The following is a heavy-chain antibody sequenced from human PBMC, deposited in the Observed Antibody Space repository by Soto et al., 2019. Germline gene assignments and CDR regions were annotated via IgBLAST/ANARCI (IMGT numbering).Heavy chain of an antibody. CDR2: ISAYHGNT. J-gene: IGHJ5*02. CDR1: GYTFASYA. CDR3: ARDPPPPES. Sequence: QVQLVQSGAEVKKPGASVKVACKASGYTFASYAISWMRQAPGKGLEWMGWISAYHGNTNYAQKLQGRVTITTDTSTSTAYMELRSLRSDDTAVYYCARDPPPPESWGQGTLVTVSS. V-gene: IGHV1-18*01. D-gene: IGHD2-2*01.